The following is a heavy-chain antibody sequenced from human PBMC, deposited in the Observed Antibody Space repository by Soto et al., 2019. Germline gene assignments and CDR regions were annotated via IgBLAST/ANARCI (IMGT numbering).Heavy chain of an antibody. J-gene: IGHJ4*02. D-gene: IGHD3-22*01. CDR3: ARGQHYYDSSGYLFDY. CDR1: VFTCSSYG. Sequence: WWSLRLSCSASVFTCSSYGMHWFRQAPGKGLEWVAVIWYDGSNKYYADSVKGRFTISRDNSKNTLYQQMNSLRAEDTAVYYCARGQHYYDSSGYLFDYWGQGTLVTVSS. CDR2: IWYDGSNK. V-gene: IGHV3-33*01.